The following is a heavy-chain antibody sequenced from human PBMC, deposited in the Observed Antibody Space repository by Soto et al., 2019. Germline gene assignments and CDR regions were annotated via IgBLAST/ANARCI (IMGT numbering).Heavy chain of an antibody. CDR1: GGSFTSNNW. CDR2: IYRTGST. Sequence: SSETLSLTCAVSGGSFTSNNWWTWVRQPPGQGLEWIGEIYRTGSTNYNPSLKSRVTISLDKSENQFSLKVTSLTAADTAVYYCASRDPGTSVDYWGQGTLVTVSS. V-gene: IGHV4-4*02. CDR3: ASRDPGTSVDY. J-gene: IGHJ4*02. D-gene: IGHD1-7*01.